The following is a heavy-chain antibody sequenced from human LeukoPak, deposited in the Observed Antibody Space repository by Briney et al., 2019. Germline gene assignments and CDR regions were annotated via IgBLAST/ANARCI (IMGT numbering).Heavy chain of an antibody. V-gene: IGHV3-21*01. CDR1: GFTLSSYA. CDR3: ATVDTAMAPPDY. J-gene: IGHJ4*02. D-gene: IGHD5-18*01. Sequence: SGGSLRLSCAASGFTLSSYAMNWVRQAPGKGLEWVSSISSSSSYIYYADSVKGRFTISRDNAKNSLYLQMNSLRAEDTAVYYCATVDTAMAPPDYWGQGTLVTVSS. CDR2: ISSSSSYI.